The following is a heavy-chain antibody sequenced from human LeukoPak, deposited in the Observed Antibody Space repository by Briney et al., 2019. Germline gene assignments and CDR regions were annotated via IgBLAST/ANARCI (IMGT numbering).Heavy chain of an antibody. CDR2: TYYRSEWYY. D-gene: IGHD4-17*01. V-gene: IGHV6-1*01. CDR1: GDSVSSNTAS. Sequence: SQTLSLTCAISGDSVSSNTASWNWIRQSPSRGLEWLGRTYYRSEWYYDYAVSVKSRITINPDTSRNQFSLQLNSVIPEDTAVYYCARETYDYGDYAVDYWGQGTLVTVSS. CDR3: ARETYDYGDYAVDY. J-gene: IGHJ4*02.